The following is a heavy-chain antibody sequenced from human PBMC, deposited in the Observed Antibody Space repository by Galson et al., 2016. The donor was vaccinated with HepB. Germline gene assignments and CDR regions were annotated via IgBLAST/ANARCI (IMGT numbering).Heavy chain of an antibody. CDR1: GYSFTNYW. CDR3: VRPRGWWFDP. V-gene: IGHV5-10-1*01. D-gene: IGHD3-10*01. CDR2: IDPSDSFV. J-gene: IGHJ5*02. Sequence: QSGAEVKGPGESLRISCQASGYSFTNYWITWVRQMPGRGLEWVGRIDPSDSFVNYNPSFQAHATISVDNSINTAYLQWTSLKASDSAMYYCVRPRGWWFDPWGQGTRVTVSS.